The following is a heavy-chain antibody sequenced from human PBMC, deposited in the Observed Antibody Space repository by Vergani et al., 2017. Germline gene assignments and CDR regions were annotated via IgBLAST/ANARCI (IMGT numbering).Heavy chain of an antibody. V-gene: IGHV3-23*01. Sequence: EVQLLESGGDLVQPGGSLRLSCTASGFIFSTHAMSWVRQAPGKGLEWVSGISASGAPTYYADSVKGRVTISRDNSKNTLSLQMNSLTAEDTAIYYCAGPQGTSAYYYGGFDYWGQGILVTGSS. D-gene: IGHD3-22*01. CDR3: AGPQGTSAYYYGGFDY. CDR1: GFIFSTHA. J-gene: IGHJ4*02. CDR2: ISASGAPT.